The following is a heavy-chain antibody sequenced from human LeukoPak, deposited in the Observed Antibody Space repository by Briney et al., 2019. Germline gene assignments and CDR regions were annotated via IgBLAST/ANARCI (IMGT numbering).Heavy chain of an antibody. CDR2: IIPIFGTA. V-gene: IGHV1-69*05. D-gene: IGHD3-10*01. CDR1: GGTFSSYA. J-gene: IGHJ4*02. Sequence: WASVKVSCKASGGTFSSYAISWVRQAPGQGLEWMGGIIPIFGTANYAQKLQGRVTITRNTSISTAYMELSSLRSEDTAVYYCARESSETATNDYWGQGTLVTVSS. CDR3: ARESSETATNDY.